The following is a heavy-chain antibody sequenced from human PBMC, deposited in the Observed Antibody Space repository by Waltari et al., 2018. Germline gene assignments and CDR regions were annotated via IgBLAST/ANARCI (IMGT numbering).Heavy chain of an antibody. J-gene: IGHJ5*02. V-gene: IGHV4-39*07. CDR2: IYYSGST. D-gene: IGHD1-26*01. Sequence: QLQLQESGPGLVKPSETLSLTCTVSGGSISSSSYYWGWIRQPPGKGLEWIGSIYYSGSTYYNPSLKSRVTISVDTSKNQFSLKLSSVTAADTAVYYCAREGGATPDWFDPWGQGTLVTVSS. CDR3: AREGGATPDWFDP. CDR1: GGSISSSSYY.